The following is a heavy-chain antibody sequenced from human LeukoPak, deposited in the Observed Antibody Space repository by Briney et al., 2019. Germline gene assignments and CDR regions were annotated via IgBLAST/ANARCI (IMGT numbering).Heavy chain of an antibody. CDR2: SSGYNGDT. CDR3: ASDGAYYGSGSPLYYSYGMDV. CDR1: GYTFTSYG. J-gene: IGHJ6*02. Sequence: ASVQVSCKASGYTFTSYGISWVRQAPGQGLEWMGWSSGYNGDTNYAQKLQGRLTTTRDTSEGTAYMELRSLRSADTAVYYCASDGAYYGSGSPLYYSYGMDVWGQGTTVTVSS. V-gene: IGHV1-18*01. D-gene: IGHD3-10*01.